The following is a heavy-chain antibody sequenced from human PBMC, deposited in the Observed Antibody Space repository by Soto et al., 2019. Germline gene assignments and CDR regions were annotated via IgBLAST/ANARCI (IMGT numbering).Heavy chain of an antibody. V-gene: IGHV1-18*01. CDR1: GYTFTNYG. CDR3: ARGRDDSTWSNPEYFQR. J-gene: IGHJ1*01. CDR2: ISAYNGNT. D-gene: IGHD6-13*01. Sequence: QVPLVQSGTEVKKPGASVKVSCKASGYTFTNYGINWVRQAPGQGLEWMGWISAYNGNTNYAQKLQGRVTMTTDTSTTTAYMELRSLRSDDTAVYYCARGRDDSTWSNPEYFQRWGQGTLVTVSS.